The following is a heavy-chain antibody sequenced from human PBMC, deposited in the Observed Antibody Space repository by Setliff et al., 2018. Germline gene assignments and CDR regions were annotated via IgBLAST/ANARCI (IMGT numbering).Heavy chain of an antibody. Sequence: PSETLSLTCTVSGGSISSGDYYWSWIRQPPGKGLEWIGYVYSSGSTYYNPSLKSRVSISVDTSKNQFSLKLSSVTAADTAVYYCARESRYYYDNLGTLDYWGQGTLVTVSS. CDR2: VYSSGST. CDR3: ARESRYYYDNLGTLDY. J-gene: IGHJ4*02. D-gene: IGHD3-22*01. V-gene: IGHV4-30-4*08. CDR1: GGSISSGDYY.